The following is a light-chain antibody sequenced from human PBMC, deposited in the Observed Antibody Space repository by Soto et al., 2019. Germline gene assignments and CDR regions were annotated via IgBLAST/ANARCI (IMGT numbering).Light chain of an antibody. V-gene: IGLV1-40*01. Sequence: QSVLTQPPSVSGAPGQRVTISCTGSSSNIGAGYDEHWYQQLPGTAPKLLIYGNSNRPSGVPDRFSGSKSGTSASLAITGLQAEDEADYYCQSNDSSMSSVVFGGGTKLTVL. CDR1: SSNIGAGYD. CDR3: QSNDSSMSSVV. CDR2: GNS. J-gene: IGLJ2*01.